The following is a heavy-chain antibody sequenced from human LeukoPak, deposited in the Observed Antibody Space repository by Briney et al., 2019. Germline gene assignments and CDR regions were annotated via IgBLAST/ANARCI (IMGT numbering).Heavy chain of an antibody. CDR2: IKPDGSEK. J-gene: IGHJ4*02. V-gene: IGHV3-7*01. CDR1: GFTFSRYG. CDR3: ASRDY. Sequence: GGSLRLSCAGSGFTFSRYGMHWVRQAPGKGLEWVANIKPDGSEKYYVDSVKGRFTISRDNAKNSLYLQMNSLRAEDTAVYYCASRDYWGQGTLVTVSS.